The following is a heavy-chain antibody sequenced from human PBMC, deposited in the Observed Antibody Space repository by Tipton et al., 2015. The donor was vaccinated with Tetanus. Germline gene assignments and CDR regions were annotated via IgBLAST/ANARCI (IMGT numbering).Heavy chain of an antibody. CDR1: GGSVSSGSYY. V-gene: IGHV4-61*01. J-gene: IGHJ1*01. CDR3: AGVTAQRTELYFEH. Sequence: LRLSCTVFGGSVSSGSYYWAWIRQPPGKGLEYIGYILYGASTHYNPSLKSRVTVSADPSQNQFSLKLNSVTAADTAVYYCAGVTAQRTELYFEHWGQGTQVTVSS. CDR2: ILYGAST. D-gene: IGHD2-8*02.